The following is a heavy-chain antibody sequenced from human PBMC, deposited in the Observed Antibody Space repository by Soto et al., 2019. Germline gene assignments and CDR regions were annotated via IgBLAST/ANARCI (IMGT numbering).Heavy chain of an antibody. J-gene: IGHJ6*02. Sequence: GGSLRLSCAASGFTFSSYGMHWVRQAPGKGLEWVAVISYDGSNKYYADSVKGRFTISRDNSKNTLYLQMNSLRAEDTAVYYCAKDRYYYDSSGYYGLSGMDVWGQGTTVTVSS. D-gene: IGHD3-22*01. CDR2: ISYDGSNK. CDR1: GFTFSSYG. CDR3: AKDRYYYDSSGYYGLSGMDV. V-gene: IGHV3-30*18.